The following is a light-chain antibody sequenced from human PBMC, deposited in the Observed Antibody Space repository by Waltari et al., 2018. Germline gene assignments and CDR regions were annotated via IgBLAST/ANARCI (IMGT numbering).Light chain of an antibody. CDR1: TGAVTSGPS. CDR3: LLSYNSVRV. CDR2: DTS. Sequence: QAVVTQEPSLTVSPGGTVTLTCGSSTGAVTSGPSPYWFQQKPGQAPTMLIYDTSNRHSRTPVRFSGSLLGGKAALTLSGAQPEDEADYYCLLSYNSVRVFGGGTKLTFL. V-gene: IGLV7-46*01. J-gene: IGLJ3*02.